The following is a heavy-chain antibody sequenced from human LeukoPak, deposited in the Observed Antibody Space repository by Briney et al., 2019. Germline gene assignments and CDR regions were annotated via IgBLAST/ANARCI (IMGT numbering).Heavy chain of an antibody. V-gene: IGHV1-69*13. CDR2: IIPIFGTA. J-gene: IGHJ3*02. D-gene: IGHD1-26*01. CDR3: ARGGIVGTTYDAFDI. CDR1: GYTFTSYG. Sequence: GASVKVSCKASGYTFTSYGISWVRQAPGQGLEWMGGIIPIFGTANYAQKFQGRVTIIADGSTSTAYMELSSLRSEDTAVYYCARGGIVGTTYDAFDIWGQGTMVTVSS.